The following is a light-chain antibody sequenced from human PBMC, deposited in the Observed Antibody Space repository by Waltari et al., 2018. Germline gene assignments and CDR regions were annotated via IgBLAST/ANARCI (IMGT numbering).Light chain of an antibody. J-gene: IGKJ1*01. CDR1: QSINTF. V-gene: IGKV3-20*01. CDR3: QHYVRLPAT. Sequence: IVLTQSPGTLSLSPGERATLSCRASQSINTFLAWYQQRPGKAPRLLIYATSSRATVIPDRFSGSGSGTDFSLTISRLEPEDFAVYCCQHYVRLPATFGQGTKVEIK. CDR2: ATS.